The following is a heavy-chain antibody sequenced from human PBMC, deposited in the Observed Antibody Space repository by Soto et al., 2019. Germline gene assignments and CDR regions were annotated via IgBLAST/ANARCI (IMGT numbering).Heavy chain of an antibody. J-gene: IGHJ4*02. Sequence: SVKVSCKASGGAFSSYAISWVRQAPGQGLEWMGGIIPIFGTANYAQKFQGRVTITADKSTSTAYMELSSLRSEDTAVYYCARQYSGSYYYFDYWGQGTLVTVSS. CDR3: ARQYSGSYYYFDY. V-gene: IGHV1-69*06. CDR2: IIPIFGTA. D-gene: IGHD1-26*01. CDR1: GGAFSSYA.